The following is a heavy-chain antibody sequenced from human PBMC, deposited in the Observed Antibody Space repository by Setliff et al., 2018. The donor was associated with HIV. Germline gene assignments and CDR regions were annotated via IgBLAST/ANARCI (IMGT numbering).Heavy chain of an antibody. CDR2: IIPHLGLT. Sequence: SVKVSCKASGGTFNKYAINWVRQAPGQGLEWMGGIIPHLGLTNYAHNFLGRVTVTADTSTNTAFMDLSSLRFDDTAVYYCAGEYGAGFEHWGRGTLVTVSS. J-gene: IGHJ1*01. CDR1: GGTFNKYA. CDR3: AGEYGAGFEH. V-gene: IGHV1-69*10. D-gene: IGHD4-17*01.